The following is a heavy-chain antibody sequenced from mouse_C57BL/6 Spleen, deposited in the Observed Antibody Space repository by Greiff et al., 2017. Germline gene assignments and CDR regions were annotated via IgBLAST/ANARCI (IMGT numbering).Heavy chain of an antibody. CDR2: IYPSDSET. V-gene: IGHV1-61*01. CDR1: GYTFTSYW. Sequence: QVQLQQSGAELVRPGSSVKLSCKASGYTFTSYWMDWVKQRPGQGLEWIGNIYPSDSETNYNQKFKDKATLTVDKSSSTAYMQLSSLTSEDSAVYYCARGTAQDGYAMDYWGQGTSVTVSS. CDR3: ARGTAQDGYAMDY. D-gene: IGHD3-2*02. J-gene: IGHJ4*01.